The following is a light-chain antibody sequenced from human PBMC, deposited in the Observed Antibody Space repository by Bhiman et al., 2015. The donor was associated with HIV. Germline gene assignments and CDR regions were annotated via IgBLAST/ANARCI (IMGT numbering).Light chain of an antibody. CDR1: TSNIGAGYD. V-gene: IGLV1-40*01. J-gene: IGLJ3*02. Sequence: QSVLTQLPSVSGAPGQRITISCAGTTSNIGAGYDVHWYKQLPGTSPKFLIYGNNNRPSGVPDRFSGSKTGTSASLVITGLQAEDEADYYCQSYYNSLSGVVFGGGTKLTVL. CDR2: GNN. CDR3: QSYYNSLSGVV.